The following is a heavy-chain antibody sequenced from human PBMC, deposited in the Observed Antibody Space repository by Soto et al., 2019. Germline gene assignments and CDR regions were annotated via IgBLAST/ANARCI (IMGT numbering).Heavy chain of an antibody. V-gene: IGHV1-69*05. CDR1: GGTFSSYA. J-gene: IGHJ4*02. Sequence: SVKVSCKASGGTFSSYAISWVRQAPGQGLEWMGGIIPIFGTANYAQKFQGWVTMTRDTSISTAYMELSRLRSDDTAVYYCARVGYEYSSSSPYFDYWGQGTLVTVSS. CDR2: IIPIFGTA. CDR3: ARVGYEYSSSSPYFDY. D-gene: IGHD6-6*01.